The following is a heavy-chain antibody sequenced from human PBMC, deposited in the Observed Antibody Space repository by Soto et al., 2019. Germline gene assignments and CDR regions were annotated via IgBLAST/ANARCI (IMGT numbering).Heavy chain of an antibody. Sequence: QVQLVQSGAEVKKPGSSVRVSCKASGGTFSSYPIGWVRQAPGQGLEWMGLIIPIFGTTNYAQRFQGRVTISADESTSTAYMELSSLRYEDTAVYFCARPRTTATTKGYDYGGQGTLVTVSS. CDR2: IIPIFGTT. J-gene: IGHJ4*02. CDR1: GGTFSSYP. V-gene: IGHV1-69*01. CDR3: ARPRTTATTKGYDY. D-gene: IGHD1-1*01.